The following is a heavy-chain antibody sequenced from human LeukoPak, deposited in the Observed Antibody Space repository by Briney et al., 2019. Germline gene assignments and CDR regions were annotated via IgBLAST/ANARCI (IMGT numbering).Heavy chain of an antibody. D-gene: IGHD3-3*01. Sequence: SETLSLTCTVSGGSISSYYGSWLRQPAGKGLEWIGRIYTSGSTNYNPSLKSRVTMSVDTSKNQFSLKLSSVTAADTAVYYCAREQRNDFWSGYPSNWFDPWGQGTLVTVSS. CDR1: GGSISSYY. J-gene: IGHJ5*02. V-gene: IGHV4-4*07. CDR2: IYTSGST. CDR3: AREQRNDFWSGYPSNWFDP.